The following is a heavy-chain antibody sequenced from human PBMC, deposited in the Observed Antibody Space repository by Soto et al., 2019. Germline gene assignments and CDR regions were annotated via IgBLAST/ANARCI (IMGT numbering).Heavy chain of an antibody. CDR3: ARSGSGSYLPAGYYYYGMDV. V-gene: IGHV4-4*07. Sequence: QVQLQESGPGLVKPSETLSLTCTVSGGSISSYYWSWIRQPAGKGLEWIGRIYTSGSTNYNPSLKSRVTMSVDTSKNQFSLKLSSATAADTAVYYCARSGSGSYLPAGYYYYGMDVWGQGTTVTVSS. CDR1: GGSISSYY. D-gene: IGHD3-10*01. CDR2: IYTSGST. J-gene: IGHJ6*02.